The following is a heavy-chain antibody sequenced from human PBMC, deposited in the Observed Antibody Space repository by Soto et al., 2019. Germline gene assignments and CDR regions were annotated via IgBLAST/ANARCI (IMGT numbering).Heavy chain of an antibody. CDR3: AKGEAAAATSYFDY. D-gene: IGHD6-13*01. Sequence: EVQLLESGGGLVQPGGSLRLSCAASGFTFSSYVMAWVRQAPGKGPEWLSSTRASGGSTYYADSVQGRFTVSRDNSKNTLYLQMNTLRGDDTAVYYCAKGEAAAATSYFDYWGRGTLATVSS. V-gene: IGHV3-23*01. CDR2: TRASGGST. J-gene: IGHJ4*02. CDR1: GFTFSSYV.